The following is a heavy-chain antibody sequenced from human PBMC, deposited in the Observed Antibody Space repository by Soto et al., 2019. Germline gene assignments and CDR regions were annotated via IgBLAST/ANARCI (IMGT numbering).Heavy chain of an antibody. Sequence: LRLACSASGFTFSSYALSWVRQAPGKVGEAVSLISGSGGSTYYADSVKGRFTISRDNSNNTLYLQMNSLRAEDTAVYYCAKFGGLGYCSSTSCYLFSGFFDYCGQGPLVTVSS. CDR3: AKFGGLGYCSSTSCYLFSGFFDY. V-gene: IGHV3-23*01. J-gene: IGHJ4*02. CDR1: GFTFSSYA. D-gene: IGHD2-2*01. CDR2: ISGSGGST.